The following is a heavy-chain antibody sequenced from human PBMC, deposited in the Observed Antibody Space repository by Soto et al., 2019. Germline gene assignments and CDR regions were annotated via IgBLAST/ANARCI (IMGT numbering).Heavy chain of an antibody. CDR3: ASSHAGAHITAAVH. CDR1: GGSISSGGYS. Sequence: QLQLQESGSGLVKPSQTLSLTCAVSGGSISSGGYSWSWIRQPPGKGLEWIGYIYHSGSTYYNPSLKSRVTISVARSKTRLSLKLTSVTAADTAVYYCASSHAGAHITAAVHWGQGTLVTVSS. D-gene: IGHD6-13*01. J-gene: IGHJ4*02. CDR2: IYHSGST. V-gene: IGHV4-30-2*01.